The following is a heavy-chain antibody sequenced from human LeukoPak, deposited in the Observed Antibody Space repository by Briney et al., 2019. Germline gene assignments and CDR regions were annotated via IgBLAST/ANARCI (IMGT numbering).Heavy chain of an antibody. Sequence: PGGSLRLSCAASGFIFRNYWMSWVRQAPGKGLEWVAIINQDGREKHYVDPVKGRFTISRDNAKDSLYLQMNSLRAEDTAVYYCARVTVTTDYYYYMDVWGKGTTVTVSS. CDR3: ARVTVTTDYYYYMDV. CDR2: INQDGREK. V-gene: IGHV3-7*01. CDR1: GFIFRNYW. J-gene: IGHJ6*03. D-gene: IGHD4-11*01.